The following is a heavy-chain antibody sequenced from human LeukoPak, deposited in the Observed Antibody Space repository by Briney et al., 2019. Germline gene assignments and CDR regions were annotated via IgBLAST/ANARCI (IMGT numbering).Heavy chain of an antibody. CDR2: ISGSGGST. Sequence: PGGSLRLSCAASGFTFSSYAMSWVRQAPGKGLEWVSAISGSGGSTYHADSVKGRFTISRDNSKNTLYLQMNSLRAEDTAVYYCAKGSAQWGSSGYIVDYWGQGTLVTVSS. J-gene: IGHJ4*02. CDR3: AKGSAQWGSSGYIVDY. CDR1: GFTFSSYA. V-gene: IGHV3-23*01. D-gene: IGHD3-22*01.